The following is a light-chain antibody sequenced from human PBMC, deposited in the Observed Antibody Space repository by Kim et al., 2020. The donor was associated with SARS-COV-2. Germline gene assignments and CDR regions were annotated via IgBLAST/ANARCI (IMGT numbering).Light chain of an antibody. V-gene: IGKV1-5*01. CDR2: DAS. J-gene: IGKJ1*01. Sequence: GDRVTITCRASQSISSWLAWYQQKPGKAPKLLIYDASSLESGVPSRFSGSGSGTEFTLTISSLQPDDFTTYYCQQYNSYSWTFGQGTKVDIK. CDR1: QSISSW. CDR3: QQYNSYSWT.